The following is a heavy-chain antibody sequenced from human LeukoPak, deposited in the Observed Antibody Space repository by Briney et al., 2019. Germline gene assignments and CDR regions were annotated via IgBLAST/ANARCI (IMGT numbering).Heavy chain of an antibody. Sequence: GGSLRLSCAASGFTFSTYNMSWVRQAPGKGLEWVSGISGSGGSPYHADSVKGRFTISRDNSKNTLLLQMNSLRAEDTAVYYCVRERYCSGTSCFELGYWGQGTLVTVSS. CDR3: VRERYCSGTSCFELGY. CDR2: ISGSGGSP. D-gene: IGHD2-2*01. CDR1: GFTFSTYN. J-gene: IGHJ4*02. V-gene: IGHV3-23*01.